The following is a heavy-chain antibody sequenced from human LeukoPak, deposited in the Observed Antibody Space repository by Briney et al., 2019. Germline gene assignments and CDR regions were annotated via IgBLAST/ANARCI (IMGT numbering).Heavy chain of an antibody. J-gene: IGHJ4*02. V-gene: IGHV4-34*01. CDR1: GGPFSGYY. CDR2: INHSGST. CDR3: ARERRSRGYSYGYVDY. D-gene: IGHD5-18*01. Sequence: SETLSPTCAVYGGPFSGYYWSWIRQPPGKGLEWIGEINHSGSTNYNPSLKSRVTISVDTSKNQFSLKLSSVTAADTAVYYCARERRSRGYSYGYVDYWGQGTLVTVSS.